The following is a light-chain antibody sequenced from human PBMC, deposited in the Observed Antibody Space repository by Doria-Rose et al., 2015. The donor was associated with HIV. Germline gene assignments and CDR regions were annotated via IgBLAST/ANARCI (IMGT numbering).Light chain of an antibody. J-gene: IGKJ1*01. Sequence: TQSPPSLSASVGDRVTITCRASQNVNRFLIWYHQKPGKAPELLIYGASTLQSGVPSRFSGSGSGTDFTLTINGLQPEDFATYYCQQSDSTPWTFGQGTRIEIK. CDR2: GAS. CDR1: QNVNRF. CDR3: QQSDSTPWT. V-gene: IGKV1-39*01.